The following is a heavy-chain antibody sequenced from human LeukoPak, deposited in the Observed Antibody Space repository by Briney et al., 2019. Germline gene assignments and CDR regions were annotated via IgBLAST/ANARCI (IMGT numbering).Heavy chain of an antibody. CDR2: ISYDGSNK. J-gene: IGHJ5*02. D-gene: IGHD3-3*01. V-gene: IGHV3-30*04. Sequence: PGRSLRLSCAASGFTFSSYAMHWVRQAPGKGLEWVAVISYDGSNKYYADSVKGRFTISRDNSKNTLYLQMNSLRAEDTAVYYCARGCNDFWSGYHICGWFDPWGQGTLVTVSS. CDR3: ARGCNDFWSGYHICGWFDP. CDR1: GFTFSSYA.